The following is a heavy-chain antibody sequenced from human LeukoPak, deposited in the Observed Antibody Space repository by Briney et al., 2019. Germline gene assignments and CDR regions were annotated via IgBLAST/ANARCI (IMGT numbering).Heavy chain of an antibody. CDR2: SNHSGST. Sequence: SETLSLTCAVYGGSFSGYYWSLIRQPPGKGLEWIGESNHSGSTNYNPSPKSRVTISVDTSKNQFSLKLSSVTAADTAVYYCARGAPLWIFWSGYYTGGVFDYWGQGTLVTVSS. V-gene: IGHV4-34*01. J-gene: IGHJ4*02. CDR3: ARGAPLWIFWSGYYTGGVFDY. CDR1: GGSFSGYY. D-gene: IGHD3-3*01.